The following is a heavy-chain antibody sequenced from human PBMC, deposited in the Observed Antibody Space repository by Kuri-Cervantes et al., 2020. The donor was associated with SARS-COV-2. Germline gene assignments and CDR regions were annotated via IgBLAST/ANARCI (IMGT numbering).Heavy chain of an antibody. Sequence: SVKVSCKASGVTFNNYGISWVRQVPGQSPEWMGGIIPVRGTSDYAQKFQGRVTLVADKPTSTVYMELNSLTSEDTAMYYCARESSGYYDFSSSSYRSEGFDIWGQGTLVTVSS. CDR3: ARESSGYYDFSSSSYRSEGFDI. D-gene: IGHD3-3*01. CDR1: GVTFNNYG. CDR2: IIPVRGTS. V-gene: IGHV1-69*10. J-gene: IGHJ3*02.